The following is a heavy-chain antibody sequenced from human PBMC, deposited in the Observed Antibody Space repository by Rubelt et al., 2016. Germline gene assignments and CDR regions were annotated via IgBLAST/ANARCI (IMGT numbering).Heavy chain of an antibody. Sequence: GWIRQPPGKGLEWIGSIYYSGSTYYNPSLKSRVTISVDTSKNQFSLKLSSVTAADTAVYYCARAWIVVVPAAPGIYFDYWGQGTLVTVSS. J-gene: IGHJ4*02. CDR2: IYYSGST. CDR3: ARAWIVVVPAAPGIYFDY. V-gene: IGHV4-39*07. D-gene: IGHD2-2*01.